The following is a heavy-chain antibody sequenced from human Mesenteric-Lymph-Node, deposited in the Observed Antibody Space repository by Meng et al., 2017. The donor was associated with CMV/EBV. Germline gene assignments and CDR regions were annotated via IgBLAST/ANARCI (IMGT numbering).Heavy chain of an antibody. Sequence: LSLTCAASALTFSTYSMHWVRQAPGKGLEWVSSISSSSSYMSYADSVKGRFTISRDNAKNSLYLQMNSLRAEDTAVYYCATFGSGNYFDLWGQGTLVTVSS. J-gene: IGHJ4*02. CDR1: ALTFSTYS. V-gene: IGHV3-21*01. D-gene: IGHD3-10*01. CDR2: ISSSSSYM. CDR3: ATFGSGNYFDL.